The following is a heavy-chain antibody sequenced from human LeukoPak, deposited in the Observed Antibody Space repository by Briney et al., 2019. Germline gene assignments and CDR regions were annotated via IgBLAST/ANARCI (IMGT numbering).Heavy chain of an antibody. Sequence: ASVKVSCKASGYTFTGYFMHWVRQAPGQGLEWMGWINPNSGGANYAQNFQGRVTMTRDTSINTAYIEVSRLRSDDTAVYYCARDPGNYFGSGNYSEFDYWGQGTLVTVSS. CDR3: ARDPGNYFGSGNYSEFDY. CDR2: INPNSGGA. V-gene: IGHV1-2*02. CDR1: GYTFTGYF. D-gene: IGHD3-10*01. J-gene: IGHJ4*02.